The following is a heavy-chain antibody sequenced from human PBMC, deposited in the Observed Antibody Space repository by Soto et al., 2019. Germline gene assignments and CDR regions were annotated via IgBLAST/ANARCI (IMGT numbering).Heavy chain of an antibody. CDR2: IRSNIDGATT. V-gene: IGHV3-15*01. J-gene: IGHJ3*01. CDR1: GFTVSSTY. D-gene: IGHD3-16*01. Sequence: EVQLVESGGGLLQPGGSLRLSCAASGFTVSSTYMSWVRQAPGKGLEWVGHIRSNIDGATTAYAAPVKGRFTISRDESKNTVDLQMNSLITEDTAVYYCTTDWGSGTHYARAFDVWGQGTMVTVSS. CDR3: TTDWGSGTHYARAFDV.